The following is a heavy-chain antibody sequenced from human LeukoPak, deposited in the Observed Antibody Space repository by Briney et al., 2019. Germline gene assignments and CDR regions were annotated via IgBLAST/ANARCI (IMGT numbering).Heavy chain of an antibody. D-gene: IGHD4-23*01. V-gene: IGHV3-30-3*01. CDR1: GFTFSSYA. Sequence: GRSLRLSCAASGFTFSSYAMHWVRQAPGKGLEWVAVISYDGSNKYYADSVKGRFTISRDNSKNTLHLQMNSLRAEDTAVYYCAKEVTDYYYYMDVWGKGTTVTVSS. J-gene: IGHJ6*03. CDR3: AKEVTDYYYYMDV. CDR2: ISYDGSNK.